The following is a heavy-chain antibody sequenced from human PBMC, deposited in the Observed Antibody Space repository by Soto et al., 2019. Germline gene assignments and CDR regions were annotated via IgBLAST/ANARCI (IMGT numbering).Heavy chain of an antibody. CDR3: ARARPGYLEAGDVEYYFDY. J-gene: IGHJ4*02. CDR1: GGSTSSYY. V-gene: IGHV4-59*08. D-gene: IGHD6-13*01. CDR2: IYYSGST. Sequence: SETLSLTCTVSGGSTSSYYWSWIRQPPGKGLEWIGYIYYSGSTNYNPSLKSRVTISVDTSKNQFSLKLSSVTAADTAVYYCARARPGYLEAGDVEYYFDYWGQGTLVTVSS.